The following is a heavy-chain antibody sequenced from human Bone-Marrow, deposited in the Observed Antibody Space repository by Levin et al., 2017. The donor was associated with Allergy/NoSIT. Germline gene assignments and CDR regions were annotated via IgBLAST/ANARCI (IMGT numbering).Heavy chain of an antibody. V-gene: IGHV4-31*03. CDR3: ARTPDFSATLFGVFSTKNWFDP. CDR1: GASITSGGYY. CDR2: ISYRGTT. Sequence: PSETLSLTCTVSGASITSGGYYWSWLRQHPGKGLEWIGYISYRGTTHYNPSLKSRVTISVDTSKNQFYLKLSSVTAADTAFYHCARTPDFSATLFGVFSTKNWFDPWGPGTLVTVSS. D-gene: IGHD3-3*01. J-gene: IGHJ5*02.